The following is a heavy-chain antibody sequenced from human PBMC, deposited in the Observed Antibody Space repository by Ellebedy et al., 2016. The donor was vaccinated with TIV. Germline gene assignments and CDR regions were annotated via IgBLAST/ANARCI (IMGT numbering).Heavy chain of an antibody. CDR1: GGSISSGGYY. CDR3: ARRKAGTRAFDI. J-gene: IGHJ3*02. CDR2: IYYGGST. D-gene: IGHD6-13*01. Sequence: SETLSLTCTVSGGSISSGGYYWSWIRQHPGKGLEWIGYIYYGGSTYYNPSLKSLVTISVDTSKNQFSLKLSSVTAADTAVYYCARRKAGTRAFDIWGQGTMVTVSS. V-gene: IGHV4-31*01.